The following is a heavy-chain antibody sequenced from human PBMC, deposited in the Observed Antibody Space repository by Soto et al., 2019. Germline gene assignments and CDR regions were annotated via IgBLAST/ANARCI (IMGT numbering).Heavy chain of an antibody. Sequence: QVLLVQSGAEMKKPGSSVKVSCKASGGSFSTSSINWVRQAPGQRPEWMANILPIFGTADYAQKFQGRVTITADTSXHTAYMELRSLLSEDTAVYYCARRHEFGGNSDAYDIWGQGTVVTVSS. CDR1: GGSFSTSS. D-gene: IGHD2-21*01. V-gene: IGHV1-69*14. CDR3: ARRHEFGGNSDAYDI. CDR2: ILPIFGTA. J-gene: IGHJ3*02.